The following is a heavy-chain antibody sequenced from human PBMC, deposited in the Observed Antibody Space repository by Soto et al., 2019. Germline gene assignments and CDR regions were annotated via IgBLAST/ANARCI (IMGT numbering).Heavy chain of an antibody. J-gene: IGHJ3*02. CDR2: ISAYNGDT. CDR1: GYTFTSYG. D-gene: IGHD3-22*01. Sequence: QVQLVQSGAEVKKPGASVKVSCKASGYTFTSYGISWVRQAPGQGLDWMGWISAYNGDTEYADKFQGRVTMNTDTSTSTAYMELRSLRYDEPSVYYCARDRGYYDSSRYLGRALDIWGQGTMVTVSS. CDR3: ARDRGYYDSSRYLGRALDI. V-gene: IGHV1-18*01.